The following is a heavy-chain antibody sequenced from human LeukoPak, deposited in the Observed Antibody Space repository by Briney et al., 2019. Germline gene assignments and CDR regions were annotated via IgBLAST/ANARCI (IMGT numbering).Heavy chain of an antibody. Sequence: PGRSLRLSCAASGFTFSSYGMHWVRQAPGKGLEWVAVISYDGSNKYYADSVKGRFTISRDNSKNTLYLQMNSLTVEDTAVYYCAVSNWMDPWGQGTLVTVSS. J-gene: IGHJ5*02. CDR2: ISYDGSNK. V-gene: IGHV3-30*03. CDR1: GFTFSSYG. CDR3: AVSNWMDP.